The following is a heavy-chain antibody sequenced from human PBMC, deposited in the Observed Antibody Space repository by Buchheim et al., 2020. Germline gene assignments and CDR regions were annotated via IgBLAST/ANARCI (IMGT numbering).Heavy chain of an antibody. V-gene: IGHV3-33*01. CDR3: ARTNDYGDRLDY. CDR2: IWYDGSNK. J-gene: IGHJ4*02. D-gene: IGHD4-17*01. CDR1: GFTFSSYG. Sequence: QVQLVESGGGVVQPGRSLRLSCAASGFTFSSYGMHWVRQAPGKGLEWVAVIWYDGSNKYYADSVKGRFTISRDNSKNTLYLQMNSLRAEDTAVYYCARTNDYGDRLDYWGQGTL.